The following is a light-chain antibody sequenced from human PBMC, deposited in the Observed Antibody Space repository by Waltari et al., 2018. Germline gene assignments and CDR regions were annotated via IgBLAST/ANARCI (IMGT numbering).Light chain of an antibody. CDR1: NIERHS. CDR3: QVWDANTDPGV. CDR2: YDG. Sequence: SYVLTQPPSVSVAPGETARLTCRGNNIERHSVHMYRQRPGRAPVLVISYDGDRPSGIPDRLSGSNSGNTATLTISRVEAGDEADYYCQVWDANTDPGVFGTGTEVIVL. J-gene: IGLJ1*01. V-gene: IGLV3-21*01.